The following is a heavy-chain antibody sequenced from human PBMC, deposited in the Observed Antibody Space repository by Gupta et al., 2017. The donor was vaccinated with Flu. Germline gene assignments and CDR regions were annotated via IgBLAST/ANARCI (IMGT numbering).Heavy chain of an antibody. CDR2: ISSSSSYI. CDR3: ARDQPTTTYGSGRRPIDY. V-gene: IGHV3-21*01. CDR1: GFTFSSYS. J-gene: IGHJ4*02. D-gene: IGHD3-10*01. Sequence: EVQLVESGGGLVKPGGSLRLSCAASGFTFSSYSMNWVRQAPGKGLEWVSSISSSSSYIYYADSVKGRFTISRDNAKNSLYLQMNSLRAEDTAVYYCARDQPTTTYGSGRRPIDYWGQGTLVTVSS.